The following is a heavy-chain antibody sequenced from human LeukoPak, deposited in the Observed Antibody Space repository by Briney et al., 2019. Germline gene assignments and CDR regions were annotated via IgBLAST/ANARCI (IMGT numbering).Heavy chain of an antibody. D-gene: IGHD6-19*01. CDR1: GFTFSSYG. V-gene: IGHV3-7*01. CDR3: ASGHEYGWYRDH. J-gene: IGHJ4*02. CDR2: IKQDGSEK. Sequence: GGSLRLSCAASGFTFSSYGMHWVCQAPGKGLEWVANIKQDGSEKYYVDSVKGRFTISRDNAKNSLYLQMNRLRAEDTAVYYCASGHEYGWYRDHWGQGTLVTVSS.